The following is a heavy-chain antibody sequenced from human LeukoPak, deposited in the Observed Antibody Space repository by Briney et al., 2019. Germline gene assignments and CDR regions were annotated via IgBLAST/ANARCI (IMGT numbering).Heavy chain of an antibody. CDR2: FDPEDGET. CDR3: ATDYKRPPYYYYYGMDV. CDR1: GYTLTELS. Sequence: ASVKVSCKVSGYTLTELSMHWVRQAPGKGLEWMGGFDPEDGETIYAQKFQGRVTMTEDTSTDTAYMELSSLRSEDTAMYYCATDYKRPPYYYYYGMDVWGQGTTVTVSS. J-gene: IGHJ6*02. V-gene: IGHV1-24*01. D-gene: IGHD3-10*01.